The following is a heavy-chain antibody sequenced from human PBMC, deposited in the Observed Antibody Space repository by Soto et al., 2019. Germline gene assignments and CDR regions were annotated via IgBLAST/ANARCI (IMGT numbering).Heavy chain of an antibody. D-gene: IGHD3-10*01. Sequence: EVQLLESGGGLVQPGGSLRLSCAASGFTFSSYAMSWVRQAPGKGLEWVSAISGSGGSTYYADSVKGRFTISRDNSKNTLYLQMNSLRAEDTAVYYCAKDMGRRDYYYYGMDVWGQGTTVTVSS. V-gene: IGHV3-23*01. CDR3: AKDMGRRDYYYYGMDV. CDR1: GFTFSSYA. J-gene: IGHJ6*02. CDR2: ISGSGGST.